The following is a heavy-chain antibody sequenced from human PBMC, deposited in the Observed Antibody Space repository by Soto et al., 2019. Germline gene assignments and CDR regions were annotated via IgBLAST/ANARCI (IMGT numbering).Heavy chain of an antibody. CDR1: GFTVSSNY. CDR2: IYSGGST. Sequence: EVQLVESGGGLVQPGGSLRLSCAASGFTVSSNYMSWVRQAPGKGLEWVSVIYSGGSTYYADSVKGRFTISRDNSKNPLYLQMNGRRAEDTVVYDCARDPGPLDVGGKGTRVTVSS. J-gene: IGHJ6*04. V-gene: IGHV3-66*01. CDR3: ARDPGPLDV.